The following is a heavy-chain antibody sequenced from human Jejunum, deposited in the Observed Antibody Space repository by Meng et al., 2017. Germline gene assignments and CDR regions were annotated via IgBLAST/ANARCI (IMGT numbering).Heavy chain of an antibody. D-gene: IGHD6-19*01. CDR2: INYSGDT. J-gene: IGHJ4*02. V-gene: IGHV4-30-4*01. CDR1: GGSISSDDYY. CDR3: ARVGLGWSGFDS. Sequence: QVQLQESGPGLVKPSQTLSLTCTVSGGSISSDDYYWSWIRQPPGKGLEWIGYINYSGDTPYSPSLKSRVTISQDTSKNQFSLQLSSVTAADTAIYYCARVGLGWSGFDSWGQGSLVTVSS.